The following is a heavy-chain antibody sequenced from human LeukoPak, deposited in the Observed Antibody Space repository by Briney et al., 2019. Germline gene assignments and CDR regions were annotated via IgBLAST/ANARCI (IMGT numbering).Heavy chain of an antibody. Sequence: GGSLRLSCAASGFTVSYNYMSWVRQAPGKGLEWVSLIYSVGTTAYADSVKGRFTISRDNSKNTLNLQMNSLRDEDTAVYYCAKDGARYLLTYYFEYWGQGTLVTVSS. D-gene: IGHD3-9*01. V-gene: IGHV3-66*01. CDR1: GFTVSYNY. CDR3: AKDGARYLLTYYFEY. CDR2: IYSVGTT. J-gene: IGHJ4*02.